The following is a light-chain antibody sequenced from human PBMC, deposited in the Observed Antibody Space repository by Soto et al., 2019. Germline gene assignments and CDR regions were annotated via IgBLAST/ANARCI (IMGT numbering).Light chain of an antibody. CDR1: QSISSY. Sequence: DIQMTQSPSSLSASVGDRVTITCRASQSISSYLNWYQQKPEKAHKLLIYAASSLQSGVPSRFSGSGSRTDFTLAISSLQPEGFATYYGQQSYSTPPTFGQGTKVDIK. V-gene: IGKV1-39*01. CDR2: AAS. CDR3: QQSYSTPPT. J-gene: IGKJ1*01.